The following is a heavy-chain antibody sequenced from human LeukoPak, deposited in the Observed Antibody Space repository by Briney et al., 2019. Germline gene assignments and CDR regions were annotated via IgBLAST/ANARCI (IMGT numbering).Heavy chain of an antibody. V-gene: IGHV3-48*03. J-gene: IGHJ4*02. CDR1: GFTFSSYE. CDR2: ISSSGSTI. CDR3: AKAGTSAYDYYFDY. D-gene: IGHD5-12*01. Sequence: GGSLRLSCAASGFTFSSYEMNWVRQAPGKGLEWISYISSSGSTIYYADSVKGRFTISRDNSKNTLYLQMNSLRAEDTAIYYCAKAGTSAYDYYFDYWGQGTLVTVSS.